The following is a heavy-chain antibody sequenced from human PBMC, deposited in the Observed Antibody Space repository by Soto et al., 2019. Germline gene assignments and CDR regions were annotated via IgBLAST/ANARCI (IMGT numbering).Heavy chain of an antibody. CDR3: ATLPPRIELPLLPIPT. J-gene: IGHJ5*02. CDR2: IYHSGGA. CDR1: GGSVSSTNW. V-gene: IGHV4-4*02. Sequence: VQLLQSGPGLLKPSETLSLTCAISGGSVSSTNWWTWVRQSPGKGLEWIGEIYHSGGATYSPSRRGRVTISVDKSKNQFSLKMRYVTAADTAVYYCATLPPRIELPLLPIPTWGQGTLVAVSS. D-gene: IGHD1-1*01.